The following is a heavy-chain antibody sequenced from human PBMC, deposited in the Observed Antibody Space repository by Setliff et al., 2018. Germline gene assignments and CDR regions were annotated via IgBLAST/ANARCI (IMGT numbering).Heavy chain of an antibody. Sequence: GGSLRLSCAASAFTFKNYWMSWVRQAPGKGLEWVAVIWYDGTKKYYVDSVKGRFTISRDNSKNTLYRQMNSLRADDTAVYYCARMMRPPWDCSGGSCYSRAFDYWGQGTLVTVS. V-gene: IGHV3-33*08. CDR2: IWYDGTKK. CDR3: ARMMRPPWDCSGGSCYSRAFDY. D-gene: IGHD2-15*01. CDR1: AFTFKNYW. J-gene: IGHJ4*02.